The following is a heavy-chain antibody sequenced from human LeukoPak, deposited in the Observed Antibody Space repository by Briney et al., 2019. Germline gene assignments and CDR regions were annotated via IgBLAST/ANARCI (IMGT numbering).Heavy chain of an antibody. CDR2: INYSGNT. V-gene: IGHV4-39*07. D-gene: IGHD5-12*01. Sequence: SETPSLTCIVSGDSISDNTYYWGWVRQPPGKGLEWIGSINYSGNTYYNVSLKSRVNISIDTSKSQFFLKMKSVTAADTALYYCARDSSPHRAATNYYYYYMDVWGKGTTVTVSS. CDR1: GDSISDNTYY. CDR3: ARDSSPHRAATNYYYYYMDV. J-gene: IGHJ6*03.